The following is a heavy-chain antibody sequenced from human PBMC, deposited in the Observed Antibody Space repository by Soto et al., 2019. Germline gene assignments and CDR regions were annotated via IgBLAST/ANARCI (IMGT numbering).Heavy chain of an antibody. D-gene: IGHD6-19*01. CDR3: ARRSIAVAGPYFDY. Sequence: QLQLQESGPGLVKPSETLSLTCTVSGGSISSSSYYWGWIRQPPGKGLEWIGSIYYSGSTYYNPSLKSRVTISVDTSKNQFSLKLSSVTAADTAVYYCARRSIAVAGPYFDYWGQGTLVTVSS. CDR2: IYYSGST. CDR1: GGSISSSSYY. V-gene: IGHV4-39*01. J-gene: IGHJ4*02.